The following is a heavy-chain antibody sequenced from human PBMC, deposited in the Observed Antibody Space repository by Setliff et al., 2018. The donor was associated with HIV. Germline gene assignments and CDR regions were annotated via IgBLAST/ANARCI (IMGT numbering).Heavy chain of an antibody. CDR1: GYIFSSYT. Sequence: GASVKVSCKASGYIFSSYTMHWVRQAPGQRLEWMGWINTANYKTKYSQKFQGRVTITRDTSASTAYMELSSLRSKDTAVYYCAKEGDRYGLDLDYWGQGTLVTVSS. V-gene: IGHV1-3*04. CDR2: INTANYKT. J-gene: IGHJ4*02. CDR3: AKEGDRYGLDLDY. D-gene: IGHD5-18*01.